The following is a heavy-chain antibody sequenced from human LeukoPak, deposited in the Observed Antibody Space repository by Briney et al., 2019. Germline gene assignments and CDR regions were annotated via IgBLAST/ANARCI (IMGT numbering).Heavy chain of an antibody. CDR2: INSDGSST. CDR1: GFTFSSYW. D-gene: IGHD3-3*02. Sequence: GGSLRLSCAASGFTFSSYWMHWVRQAPGKGLVWVSRINSDGSSTSYADSVKGRFTISRDNAKNTLYLQMNSLRAEDTVVAYCARDPHSHFRSGYRGNWFDPWGQGALVTVS. J-gene: IGHJ5*02. CDR3: ARDPHSHFRSGYRGNWFDP. V-gene: IGHV3-74*01.